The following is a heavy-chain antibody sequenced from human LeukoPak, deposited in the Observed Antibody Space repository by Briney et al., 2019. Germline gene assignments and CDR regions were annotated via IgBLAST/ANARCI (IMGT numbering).Heavy chain of an antibody. CDR2: IRYDGSNK. CDR1: GFTFSSYG. J-gene: IGHJ4*02. V-gene: IGHV3-30*02. CDR3: ARDSYSDSSGYWGYFDY. Sequence: GGSLRLSCAASGFTFSSYGMHWVRQAPGKGLEWVAFIRYDGSNKYYADSVKGRFTISRDNSKNTLYLQMNSLRAEDTAVYYCARDSYSDSSGYWGYFDYWGQGTLVTVSS. D-gene: IGHD3-22*01.